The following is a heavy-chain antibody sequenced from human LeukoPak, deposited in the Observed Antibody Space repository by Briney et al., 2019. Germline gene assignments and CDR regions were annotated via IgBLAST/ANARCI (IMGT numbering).Heavy chain of an antibody. J-gene: IGHJ3*02. CDR3: AGYGDSDDAFDI. V-gene: IGHV4-59*01. D-gene: IGHD4-17*01. CDR1: GGSISSYY. CDR2: IYYSGST. Sequence: SETLSLTCTVSGGSISSYYWSWIRQPPGKGLEWIGYIYYSGSTNYNPSLKSRVTISVDTSKNQFFLKLSSVTAADTAVYYCAGYGDSDDAFDIWGQGTMVTVSS.